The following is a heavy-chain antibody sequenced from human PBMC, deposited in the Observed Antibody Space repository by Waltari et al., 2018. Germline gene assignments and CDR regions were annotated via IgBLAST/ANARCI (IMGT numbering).Heavy chain of an antibody. CDR3: ARGYGDKPDAFDI. Sequence: QVQLQESGPGLVKPSESLSLTCAVSGYSISSGYFLCWIRQPPGKGLEWVGSLYHGGSSYYNPSLKSRVTLSVDTSKNQFSLKMNSVTAADTAVYYCARGYGDKPDAFDIWGQGTMVTVSS. CDR1: GYSISSGYF. V-gene: IGHV4-38-2*01. CDR2: LYHGGSS. D-gene: IGHD4-17*01. J-gene: IGHJ3*02.